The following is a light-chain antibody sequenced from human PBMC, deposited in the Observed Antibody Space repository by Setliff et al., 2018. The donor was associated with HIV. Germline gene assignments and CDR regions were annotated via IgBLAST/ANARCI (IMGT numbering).Light chain of an antibody. V-gene: IGLV2-14*03. CDR2: AVN. CDR1: SSDVGVNNF. Sequence: SALTQPASVSGSPGQSVTISCTGSSSDVGVNNFVSWYQQHPGKAPKVVIYAVNTRPSGVSNRFSGSKSSNTASLTISGLQTEDEADYYCSSFTSSGIYVFATGTKVTVL. J-gene: IGLJ1*01. CDR3: SSFTSSGIYV.